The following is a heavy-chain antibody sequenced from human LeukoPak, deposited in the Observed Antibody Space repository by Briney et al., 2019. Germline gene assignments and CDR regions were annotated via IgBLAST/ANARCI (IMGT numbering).Heavy chain of an antibody. CDR1: GFTFSSYG. V-gene: IGHV3-30*03. Sequence: GGSLRLSCAASGFTFSSYGMHWVRQAPGKGLEWVAVISYDGSNKYYADSVKGRFTISRDNSKNTLYLQMNSLRAEDTAVYYCARDRDDYSNYDYWGQGTLVTVSS. CDR3: ARDRDDYSNYDY. J-gene: IGHJ4*02. D-gene: IGHD4-11*01. CDR2: ISYDGSNK.